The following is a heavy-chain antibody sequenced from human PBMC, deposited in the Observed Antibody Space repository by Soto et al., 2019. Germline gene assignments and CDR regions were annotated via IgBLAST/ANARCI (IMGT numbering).Heavy chain of an antibody. CDR2: ISTYSSNT. D-gene: IGHD3-10*01. J-gene: IGHJ4*02. CDR1: GYTFTTYG. Sequence: ASVKISCKTSGYTFTTYGISWVRQAPGQGLEWMGWISTYSSNTNSAQNLQGRVTMTIDTSTSTAYMELRSLRSDDTAIYYCARDYGSRKSQDFDYGVQATPVTGS. V-gene: IGHV1-18*04. CDR3: ARDYGSRKSQDFDY.